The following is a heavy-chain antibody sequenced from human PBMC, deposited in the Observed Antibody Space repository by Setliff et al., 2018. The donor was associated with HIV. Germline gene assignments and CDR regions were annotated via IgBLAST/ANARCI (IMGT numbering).Heavy chain of an antibody. J-gene: IGHJ4*02. CDR2: IYNRGYT. Sequence: PSQTLSLTCTFPGGSIMSDGYYWNWIRQRPGKGLEWIGYIYNRGYTYYNPSLKSRVTTSIDTSQNQFSLRLSSVTVANTAVYYCAGMFFYGSGSKSDFDYWGQGTQVTVSS. CDR1: GGSIMSDGYY. V-gene: IGHV4-31*03. D-gene: IGHD3-10*01. CDR3: AGMFFYGSGSKSDFDY.